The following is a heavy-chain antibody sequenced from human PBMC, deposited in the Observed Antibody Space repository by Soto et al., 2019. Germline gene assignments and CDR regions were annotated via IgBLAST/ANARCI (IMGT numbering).Heavy chain of an antibody. CDR3: ARENVLSYVDTALVDYFDY. V-gene: IGHV1-18*01. D-gene: IGHD5-18*01. J-gene: IGHJ4*02. CDR1: GYTFNTYS. CDR2: ISGYNGDT. Sequence: ASVKVSCKASGYTFNTYSISWVRQAPGQGLEWMGWISGYNGDTNYAQKFQGRVTMTTDTSTSTAYMELRSLRSDDTALYYCARENVLSYVDTALVDYFDYWGQGTLVTVSS.